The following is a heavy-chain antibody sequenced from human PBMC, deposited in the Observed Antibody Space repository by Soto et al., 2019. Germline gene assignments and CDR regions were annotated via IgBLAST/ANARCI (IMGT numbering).Heavy chain of an antibody. Sequence: PSETLSLTCTVSGGSISSGDYYWSWIRQPPGKGLEWIGYIYYSGSTYYNPSLKSRVTISVDTSKNQFSLKLSSVTAADTAVYYCAREPLRYFDWLLSSSMWGQGTLVTVSS. CDR1: GGSISSGDYY. V-gene: IGHV4-30-4*01. D-gene: IGHD3-9*01. CDR2: IYYSGST. J-gene: IGHJ4*02. CDR3: AREPLRYFDWLLSSSM.